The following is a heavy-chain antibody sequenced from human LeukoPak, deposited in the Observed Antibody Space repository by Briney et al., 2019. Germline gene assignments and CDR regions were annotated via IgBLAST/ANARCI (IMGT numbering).Heavy chain of an antibody. Sequence: ASVKISCKVSGYTFTDYYMHWVQQAPGKGLEWMGLVDPEDGETIYAEKFQGRVTITADTSTDTAYMELSSLRSGDTAVYYCATDLVVVVPAAVDYWGQGTLVTVSS. D-gene: IGHD2-2*01. CDR2: VDPEDGET. V-gene: IGHV1-69-2*01. CDR1: GYTFTDYY. J-gene: IGHJ4*02. CDR3: ATDLVVVVPAAVDY.